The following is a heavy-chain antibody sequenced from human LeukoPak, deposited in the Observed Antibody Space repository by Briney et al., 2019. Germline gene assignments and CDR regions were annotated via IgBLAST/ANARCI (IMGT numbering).Heavy chain of an antibody. CDR2: IFYNGNT. Sequence: PSETLSLTCGVSGAIIKREGFNWDWIRQPPGKGLEYLGSIFYNGNTYYNPSLESRVTISVDTSKNQFSLKLYSVTAADTAVYYCTRRPKEPGFWSGYVDSWGQGTLVTVSS. CDR1: GAIIKREGFN. J-gene: IGHJ4*02. D-gene: IGHD3-3*01. V-gene: IGHV4-39*01. CDR3: TRRPKEPGFWSGYVDS.